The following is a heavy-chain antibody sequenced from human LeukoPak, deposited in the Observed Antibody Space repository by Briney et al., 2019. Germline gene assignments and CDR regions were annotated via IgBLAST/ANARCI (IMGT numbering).Heavy chain of an antibody. D-gene: IGHD1-26*01. V-gene: IGHV4-39*01. Sequence: SSETLSLTCTVSGGSISSNTYYWAWIRQPPGKGLEWIGSIYHTVSTYYNPSLKSRVTISVDPSKNPFSLQLRSVTAADPAMYYCASPSKWELSDLDYWGQGTLVTVSS. CDR3: ASPSKWELSDLDY. CDR1: GGSISSNTYY. CDR2: IYHTVST. J-gene: IGHJ4*02.